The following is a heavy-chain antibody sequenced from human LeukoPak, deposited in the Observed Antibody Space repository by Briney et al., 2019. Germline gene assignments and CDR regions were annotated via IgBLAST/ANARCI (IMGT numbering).Heavy chain of an antibody. J-gene: IGHJ5*02. Sequence: PGWSLRLSCAASGFTFSSYGMHWVRQAPGKGLEWVAVISYDGSNKYYADSVKGRFTISRDNSKNTLYLQMNSLRAEDTAVYYCAKDGSGGTFDPWGQGTLVTVSS. CDR1: GFTFSSYG. D-gene: IGHD2-15*01. CDR2: ISYDGSNK. V-gene: IGHV3-30*18. CDR3: AKDGSGGTFDP.